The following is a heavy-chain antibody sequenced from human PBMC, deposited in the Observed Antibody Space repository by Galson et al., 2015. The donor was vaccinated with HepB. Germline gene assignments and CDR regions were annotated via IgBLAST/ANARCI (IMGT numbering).Heavy chain of an antibody. CDR2: IYYSGST. V-gene: IGHV4-39*07. CDR3: ARDGGVVAAKFQH. J-gene: IGHJ1*01. Sequence: SEPLSLTCTVSGGSISSSSYYWGWIRQPPGKGLEWIGSIYYSGSTYYNPSLKSRVTISLETSKNQFSLKLSSVTAADTAVYYCARDGGVVAAKFQHWGQGTLVTVSS. D-gene: IGHD2-15*01. CDR1: GGSISSSSYY.